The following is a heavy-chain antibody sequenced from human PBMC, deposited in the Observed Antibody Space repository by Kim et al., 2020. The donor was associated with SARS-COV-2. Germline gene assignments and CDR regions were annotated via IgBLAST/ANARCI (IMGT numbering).Heavy chain of an antibody. J-gene: IGHJ4*02. Sequence: SVKVSCKASGGTFSSYAISWVRQATGQGLEWMGWIIPIFGTAGYAQKFQGRVTITADESTSTAYMELSSLRSEDTAVYYCAREGSYDSSGYSDDYWGQGTLVTVSS. CDR1: GGTFSSYA. CDR2: IIPIFGTA. D-gene: IGHD3-22*01. V-gene: IGHV1-69*13. CDR3: AREGSYDSSGYSDDY.